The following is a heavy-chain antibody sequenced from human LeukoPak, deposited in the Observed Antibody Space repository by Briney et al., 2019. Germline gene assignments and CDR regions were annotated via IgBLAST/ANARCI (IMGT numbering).Heavy chain of an antibody. Sequence: PSETLSLTCTVSGGSISSSSYYWGWIRQPPGKGLEWIGSIYYSGSTYYNPSLKSRVTISVDTSKNQFSLKLSSVTAADTAVYYCARLWGSSGDYFDYWGQGTLVTVSS. V-gene: IGHV4-39*01. CDR2: IYYSGST. CDR3: ARLWGSSGDYFDY. D-gene: IGHD7-27*01. CDR1: GGSISSSSYY. J-gene: IGHJ4*02.